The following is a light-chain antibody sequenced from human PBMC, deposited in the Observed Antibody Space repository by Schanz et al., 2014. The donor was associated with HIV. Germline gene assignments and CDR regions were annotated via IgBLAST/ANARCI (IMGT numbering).Light chain of an antibody. J-gene: IGLJ2*01. CDR1: SSDVGGYNY. Sequence: QSVLTQPASASGSPGQSVTISCTGTSSDVGGYNYVSWYQQHPGKAPKLMIYEVSKRPSGVPDRFSGSTSGNTAFLTVSGLQAEDEADYYCSSSGGSNNFVIFGGGTKLTVL. CDR3: SSSGGSNNFVI. CDR2: EVS. V-gene: IGLV2-8*01.